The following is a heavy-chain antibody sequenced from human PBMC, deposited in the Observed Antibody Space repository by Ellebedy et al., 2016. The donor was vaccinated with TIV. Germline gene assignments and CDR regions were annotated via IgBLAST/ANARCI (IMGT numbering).Heavy chain of an antibody. CDR1: GFTFSSYA. J-gene: IGHJ4*02. CDR3: ANLYSSSWYVFDY. D-gene: IGHD6-13*01. CDR2: ISGSGGST. Sequence: GESLKISCAASGFTFSSYAMSWVRQAPGKGLEWVSAISGSGGSTYYADSVKGRFTISRDNSKNTLYLQMNSLRAEDTAVYYCANLYSSSWYVFDYWGQGTLVTVSS. V-gene: IGHV3-23*01.